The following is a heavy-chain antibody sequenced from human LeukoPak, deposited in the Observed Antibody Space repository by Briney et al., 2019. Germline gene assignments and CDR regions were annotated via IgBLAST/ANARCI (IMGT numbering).Heavy chain of an antibody. J-gene: IGHJ2*01. V-gene: IGHV3-74*01. CDR2: INSDGSST. CDR1: GFTFSSYW. CDR3: ARGIAVAGYWYFDL. Sequence: GGSLRLSCAASGFTFSSYWMHWVRQAPGKGLVWVSRINSDGSSTRYADSVKGRFTISRDNSKNTLCLQMNSLRAEDTAVYYCARGIAVAGYWYFDLWGRGTLVTVSS. D-gene: IGHD6-19*01.